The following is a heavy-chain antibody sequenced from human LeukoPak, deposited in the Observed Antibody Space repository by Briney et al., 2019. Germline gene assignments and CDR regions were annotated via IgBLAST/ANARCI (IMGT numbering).Heavy chain of an antibody. V-gene: IGHV3-74*01. D-gene: IGHD2-8*02. CDR3: VRDGMGTAPYDL. CDR1: GFTMSNYW. Sequence: GSLRLSCAGSGFTMSNYWMNWVRQAPGERLVWVSHINPGDGSTTGYADSVKGRFTVSRDNAKNTLYLQMTSLKDGDTAVYYCVRDGMGTAPYDLWGQGTLVTVSS. J-gene: IGHJ4*01. CDR2: INPGDGSTT.